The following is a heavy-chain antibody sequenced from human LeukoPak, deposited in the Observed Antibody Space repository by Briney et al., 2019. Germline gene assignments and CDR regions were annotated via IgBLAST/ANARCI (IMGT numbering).Heavy chain of an antibody. CDR3: ARAPEYSSAGAFDI. Sequence: GGSLRLSCAASGFTFSSYSMNWVRQAPGKGLEWVSSISSSSYIYYADSVKGRFTIFRDNAKNSLYLQMNSLRAEDTAVYYCARAPEYSSAGAFDIWGQGTMVTVSS. CDR1: GFTFSSYS. J-gene: IGHJ3*02. V-gene: IGHV3-21*01. CDR2: ISSSSYI. D-gene: IGHD6-6*01.